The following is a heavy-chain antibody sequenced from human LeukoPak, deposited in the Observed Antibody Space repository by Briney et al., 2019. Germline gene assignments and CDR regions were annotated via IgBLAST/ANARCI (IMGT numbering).Heavy chain of an antibody. CDR1: GFTFSTSW. J-gene: IGHJ4*02. Sequence: QTGGSLRLSCAASGFTFSTSWMSWVRQAPGKGLEWVANIQQDGTETYYVDSVKGRFTISRDNAKNSLYLQMNSLRAEDTAVYYCARDHAIREDYFDYWGQGTLVTVSS. CDR3: ARDHAIREDYFDY. D-gene: IGHD1-26*01. V-gene: IGHV3-7*01. CDR2: IQQDGTET.